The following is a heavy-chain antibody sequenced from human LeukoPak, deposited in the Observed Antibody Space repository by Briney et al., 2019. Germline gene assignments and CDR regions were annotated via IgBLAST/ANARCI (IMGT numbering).Heavy chain of an antibody. V-gene: IGHV3-48*04. CDR2: ISSSASTI. D-gene: IGHD3-10*01. Sequence: GGSLRLSCTASGSTFSSHNMNWVRQAPGKGLEWVSYISSSASTIYYADPVKGRFTISRDNAKNSLYLQMNSLRAEDTAVYYCAGYGSGSFWGQGTLVTVSS. J-gene: IGHJ4*02. CDR3: AGYGSGSF. CDR1: GSTFSSHN.